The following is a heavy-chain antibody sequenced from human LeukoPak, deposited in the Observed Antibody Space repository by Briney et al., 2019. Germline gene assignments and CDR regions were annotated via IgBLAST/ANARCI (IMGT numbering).Heavy chain of an antibody. CDR2: IYNDGSST. CDR1: GFTFSSYW. V-gene: IGHV3-74*01. D-gene: IGHD3-22*01. J-gene: IGHJ4*02. Sequence: GGTLRLSCAASGFTFSSYWMRWVRQAPGKGLVWVSRIYNDGSSTRHAASVKGRFTISRDNSEISLYQQMSSLRAEYTAVYYCARRYYGSATYRLPFDYWGQGTLVTVSS. CDR3: ARRYYGSATYRLPFDY.